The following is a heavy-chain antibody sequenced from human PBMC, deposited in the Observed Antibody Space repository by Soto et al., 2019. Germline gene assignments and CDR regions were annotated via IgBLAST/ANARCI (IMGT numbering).Heavy chain of an antibody. Sequence: QITLKESGPTLVKPTQTLTLTCTFSGFSLSTSGVGVGWIRQPPGKALEWLALIYWDDDKRYSPSLKSRLTLTKGNPKNPVVLTMTHMDPVDTATFYCSHRRRFCSGNSLYSILFDPWGQGTLGTVSS. CDR1: GFSLSTSGVG. CDR2: IYWDDDK. J-gene: IGHJ5*02. V-gene: IGHV2-5*02. CDR3: SHRRRFCSGNSLYSILFDP. D-gene: IGHD2-15*01.